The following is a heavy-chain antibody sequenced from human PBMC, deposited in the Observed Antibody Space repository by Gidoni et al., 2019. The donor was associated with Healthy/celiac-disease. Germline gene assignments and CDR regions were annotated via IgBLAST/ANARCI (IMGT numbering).Heavy chain of an antibody. Sequence: EVQLVESGGGWVKPGGSLRLTCAASGFTFSNAWMSWVRQAPGKGLEWVGRMKSKTDGGTTDYAAPVKGRFTISRDDSKNTLYLQMNSLTTEDTAVYYCTTDASSGYYPDYWGQGTLVTVSS. J-gene: IGHJ4*02. D-gene: IGHD3-22*01. CDR1: GFTFSNAW. CDR3: TTDASSGYYPDY. CDR2: MKSKTDGGTT. V-gene: IGHV3-15*01.